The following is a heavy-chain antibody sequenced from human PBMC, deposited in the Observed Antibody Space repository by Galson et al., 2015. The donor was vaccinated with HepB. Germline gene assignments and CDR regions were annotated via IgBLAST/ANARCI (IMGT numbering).Heavy chain of an antibody. CDR1: GYTFSSYS. D-gene: IGHD2-15*01. Sequence: SVKVSCKASGYTFSSYSITWVRQAPGQGLEWMGWINTYNRNTDHARKFQGRVTMTTDTSASTAFMELRSLTSDDTAVYYCARGAFVVVIYSIQNNWFGPWGQGTLVTVSS. J-gene: IGHJ5*02. CDR3: ARGAFVVVIYSIQNNWFGP. V-gene: IGHV1-18*01. CDR2: INTYNRNT.